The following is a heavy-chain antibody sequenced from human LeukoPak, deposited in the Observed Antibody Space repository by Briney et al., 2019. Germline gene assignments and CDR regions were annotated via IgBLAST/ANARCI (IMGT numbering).Heavy chain of an antibody. CDR2: IYYSGST. Sequence: SETLSLTCTVSGGSISSYYWSWIRQSPGKGLEWIGYIYYSGSTNYNPCLKSRVTISVDTSKNQFSLKLSSVTAADTAVYYCARHGKDITMVRGVTLDAFDIWGQGTMVTVSS. CDR3: ARHGKDITMVRGVTLDAFDI. V-gene: IGHV4-59*08. CDR1: GGSISSYY. D-gene: IGHD3-10*01. J-gene: IGHJ3*02.